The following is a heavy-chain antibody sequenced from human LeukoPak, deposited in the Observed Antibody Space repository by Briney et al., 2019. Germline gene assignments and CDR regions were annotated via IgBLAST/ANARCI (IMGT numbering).Heavy chain of an antibody. J-gene: IGHJ5*02. Sequence: SQTLSLTCAISGDSISSNSAAWNWIRQSPSRGLEWLGRTYYRSKWYNDYAVSVKSRITINPDTSKNQFSLQLSSVTPEDTAVYYCAGGYSSGGKWFDPWGQGTLVTVSS. CDR3: AGGYSSGGKWFDP. V-gene: IGHV6-1*01. D-gene: IGHD6-19*01. CDR1: GDSISSNSAA. CDR2: TYYRSKWYN.